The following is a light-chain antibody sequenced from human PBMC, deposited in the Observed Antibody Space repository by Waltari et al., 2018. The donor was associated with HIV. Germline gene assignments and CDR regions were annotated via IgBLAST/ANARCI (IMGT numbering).Light chain of an antibody. V-gene: IGLV1-40*01. J-gene: IGLJ3*02. CDR2: CNI. CDR1: GPNIGGGYD. Sequence: QPVLTQPPSVSGAPGLGVTVSCTGSGPNIGGGYDVNWYQQLPGTAPKRLIYCNINRPSGVPDRFSASKSGTSASLAITGLQPEDEADYYCQSYDSSLSAWVFGGGTKLTVL. CDR3: QSYDSSLSAWV.